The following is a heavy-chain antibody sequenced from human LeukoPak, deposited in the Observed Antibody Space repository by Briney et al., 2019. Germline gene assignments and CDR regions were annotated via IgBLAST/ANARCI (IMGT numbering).Heavy chain of an antibody. V-gene: IGHV4-34*01. J-gene: IGHJ4*02. CDR2: INHIGTT. CDR1: GGTFSGYY. Sequence: SETLSLTCAVYGGTFSGYYWSWIRQPPGKGLEWIGEINHIGTTNYNPSPKTRVTLSGDTSKNQFSRSCGSLTAADTAVFYGARDPLVAGSLYYLDYWGQGTPVPVPS. CDR3: ARDPLVAGSLYYLDY. D-gene: IGHD2-15*01.